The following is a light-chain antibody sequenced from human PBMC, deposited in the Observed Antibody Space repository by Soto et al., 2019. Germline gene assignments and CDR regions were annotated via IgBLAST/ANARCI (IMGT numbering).Light chain of an antibody. CDR1: QSISAGN. J-gene: IGKJ1*01. CDR2: GAS. Sequence: EIVLTQSPGTLSLSPGERATLSCRASQSISAGNFAWYQQRPGRAPRLLIYGASSRATGIPDRFSAYGSGTDFTLIISTLEPEDFAIYYCHQYGDLPDWYRWSFGQGTKV. CDR3: HQYGDLPDWYRWS. V-gene: IGKV3-20*01.